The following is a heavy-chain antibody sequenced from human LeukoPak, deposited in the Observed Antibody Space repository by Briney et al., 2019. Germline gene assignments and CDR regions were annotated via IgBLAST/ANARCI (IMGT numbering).Heavy chain of an antibody. Sequence: SETLSLTCTVSGASISSTSYYWGWIRQPPGKGLEWIGSTYYRGTTYYNPSLKSRVTISVDTSKNQFSLQLSFVTAADTAVYYCARDWNRYAYWGQGTLVTVSS. CDR2: TYYRGTT. J-gene: IGHJ4*02. D-gene: IGHD1-1*01. CDR1: GASISSTSYY. V-gene: IGHV4-39*07. CDR3: ARDWNRYAY.